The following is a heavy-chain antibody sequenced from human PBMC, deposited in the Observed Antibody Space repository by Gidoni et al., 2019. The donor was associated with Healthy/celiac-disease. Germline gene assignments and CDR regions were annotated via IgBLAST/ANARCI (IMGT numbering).Heavy chain of an antibody. D-gene: IGHD6-19*01. CDR1: GGTFSSYA. CDR2: IIPILGIA. V-gene: IGHV1-69*09. CDR3: ARGGSSGPLDY. J-gene: IGHJ4*02. Sequence: QVQLVQSGAEVTKPGSSVKVSCKASGGTFSSYAISWVRQAPGQGLEWMGRIIPILGIANYAQKFQGRVTITADKSTSTAYMELSSLRSEDTAVYYCARGGSSGPLDYWGQGTLVTVSS.